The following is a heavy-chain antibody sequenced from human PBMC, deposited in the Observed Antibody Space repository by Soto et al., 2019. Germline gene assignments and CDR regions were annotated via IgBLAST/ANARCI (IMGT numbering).Heavy chain of an antibody. V-gene: IGHV3-23*01. Sequence: GGSLRLSCAASGFTFSSYAMSWVRQAPGKGLEWVSAISGSGGSTYYADSVKGRFTISRDNSKNTLYLQMNSLRAEDTAVYYCAKDRSIVGATIAEYFQHWGQGTLVTVSS. D-gene: IGHD1-26*01. J-gene: IGHJ1*01. CDR2: ISGSGGST. CDR3: AKDRSIVGATIAEYFQH. CDR1: GFTFSSYA.